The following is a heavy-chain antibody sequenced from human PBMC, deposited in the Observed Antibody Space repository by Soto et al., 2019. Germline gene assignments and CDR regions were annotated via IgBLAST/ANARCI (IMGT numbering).Heavy chain of an antibody. CDR1: GYTLTELS. Sequence: ASVKVSCKVSGYTLTELSMHWVRQAPGKGLEWMGGFDPEDGETIYAQKFQGRVTMTEDTSTDTAYMELSSLRSEDTAVYYCATDLRYFDWLLPNFDYWGQGTLVTVSS. J-gene: IGHJ4*02. CDR2: FDPEDGET. V-gene: IGHV1-24*01. D-gene: IGHD3-9*01. CDR3: ATDLRYFDWLLPNFDY.